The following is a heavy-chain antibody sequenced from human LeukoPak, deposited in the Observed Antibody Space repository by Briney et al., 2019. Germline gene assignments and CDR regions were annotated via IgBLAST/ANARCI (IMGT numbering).Heavy chain of an antibody. CDR2: ISGSGGTT. J-gene: IGHJ4*02. D-gene: IGHD4-23*01. CDR3: ARERGSSGGNTNGYFDY. V-gene: IGHV3-23*01. CDR1: GFTFSNYA. Sequence: AGGSLRLSCAASGFTFSNYAMSWVRQAPGKGLEWVSVISGSGGTTYSADSVKGRFTISRGNSKNTLYLQMNSLRAEDTAAYYCARERGSSGGNTNGYFDYWGQGALVTVSS.